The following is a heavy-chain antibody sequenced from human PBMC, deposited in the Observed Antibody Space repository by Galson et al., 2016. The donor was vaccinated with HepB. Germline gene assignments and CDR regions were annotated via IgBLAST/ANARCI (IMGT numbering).Heavy chain of an antibody. J-gene: IGHJ2*01. V-gene: IGHV1-46*03. CDR1: GYTLTSYY. CDR3: ARDEGYYDCSGWAWYFDL. CDR2: INPSGGST. D-gene: IGHD3-22*01. Sequence: SVKVSCKASGYTLTSYYLHWLQQAPGNRLEWMGIINPSGGSTSYAQKFQGRVTMTRDTSTSTVSMELSSLRSEDTAVYYCARDEGYYDCSGWAWYFDLWGRGTLVTVSS.